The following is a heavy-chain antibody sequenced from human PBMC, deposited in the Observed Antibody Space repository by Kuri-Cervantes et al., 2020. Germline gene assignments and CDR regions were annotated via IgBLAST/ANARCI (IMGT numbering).Heavy chain of an antibody. Sequence: GGSLRLSCAASGFTFSSYWMHWVRQAPGKGLEWVSGISWNSGSIGYADSVKGRFTISRDNSKNTLYLQMNSLRAEDTAVYYCAKVSDYYGMDVWGQGTTVTVSS. V-gene: IGHV3-74*01. D-gene: IGHD5/OR15-5a*01. J-gene: IGHJ6*02. CDR3: AKVSDYYGMDV. CDR2: ISWNSGSI. CDR1: GFTFSSYW.